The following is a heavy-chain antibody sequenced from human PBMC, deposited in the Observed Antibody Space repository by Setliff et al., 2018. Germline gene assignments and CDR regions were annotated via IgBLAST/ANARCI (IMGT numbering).Heavy chain of an antibody. Sequence: QPGGSLRLSCAASGFSFRSYWMAWVRQAPGKGLEWVANTKEDGSEKHYVDSVKGRFTISRDNTKNSLYLQINSLRAEDTAVYFCAKELIEVLMTGLEFWGQGTMVTVSS. D-gene: IGHD3-22*01. CDR1: GFSFRSYW. V-gene: IGHV3-7*01. CDR2: TKEDGSEK. CDR3: AKELIEVLMTGLEF. J-gene: IGHJ4*02.